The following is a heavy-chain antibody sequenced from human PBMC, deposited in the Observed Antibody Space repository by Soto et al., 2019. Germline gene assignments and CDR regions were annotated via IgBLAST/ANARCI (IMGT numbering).Heavy chain of an antibody. CDR2: INHSGST. CDR1: GGSFSGYY. D-gene: IGHD3-16*01. J-gene: IGHJ4*02. CDR3: ARGRLITIGGFSDY. V-gene: IGHV4-34*01. Sequence: QVQLQQWGAGLLKPSETLSLTCAVYGGSFSGYYWSWIRQPPGKGLEWIGEINHSGSTNYNPSLKSRVTISVDTSKNQFSLKLSSVTAADTAVYYCARGRLITIGGFSDYWGQGTLVTVSS.